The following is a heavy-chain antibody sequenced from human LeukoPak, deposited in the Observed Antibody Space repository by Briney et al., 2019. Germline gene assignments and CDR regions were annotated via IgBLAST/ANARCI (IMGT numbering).Heavy chain of an antibody. Sequence: GGSLRLSCAASGFTFDTYAMTWVRQAPRKGLEWVSSISSGGTYIYYAESLRGRSTISRDNTKNFLYLQLSTLRVEDTAVYYCARDRPTGRSRGVVVQWGQGTLVTVSS. J-gene: IGHJ4*02. V-gene: IGHV3-21*01. CDR2: ISSGGTYI. CDR1: GFTFDTYA. CDR3: ARDRPTGRSRGVVVQ. D-gene: IGHD2-15*01.